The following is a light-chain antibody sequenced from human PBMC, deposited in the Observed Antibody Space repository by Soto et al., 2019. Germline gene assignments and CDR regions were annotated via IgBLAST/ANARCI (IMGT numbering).Light chain of an antibody. V-gene: IGLV2-14*01. Sequence: QSALTQPASVSGSPGLSITISCTGTSSDVGAYNYVSWYQQHPGKAPKLMIYEVSNRPSGVSNRFSGSKSGNTASLTISGLQAEDEADYYCSSYTTYSTLDVFGTGTKLTVL. CDR3: SSYTTYSTLDV. J-gene: IGLJ1*01. CDR1: SSDVGAYNY. CDR2: EVS.